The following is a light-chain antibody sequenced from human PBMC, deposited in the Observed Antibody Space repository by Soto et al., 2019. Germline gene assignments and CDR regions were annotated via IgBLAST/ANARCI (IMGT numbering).Light chain of an antibody. CDR1: TLGSKF. CDR2: EDT. J-gene: IGLJ2*01. Sequence: SYELTQPPSVSVSPGQTANITCSGNTLGSKFVFWYQQKAGQSPMVVIYEDTKRPSGIPEQFSGSNSGNTATLTISGTQAMDEADFYCQAWDSGTVVFGGGTKLTVL. CDR3: QAWDSGTVV. V-gene: IGLV3-1*01.